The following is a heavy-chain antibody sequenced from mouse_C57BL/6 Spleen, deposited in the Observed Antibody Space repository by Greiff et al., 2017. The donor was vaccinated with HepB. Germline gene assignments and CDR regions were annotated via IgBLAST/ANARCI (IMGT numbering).Heavy chain of an antibody. V-gene: IGHV1-9*01. CDR3: ARKRGTAQATSWFAY. J-gene: IGHJ3*01. CDR1: GYTFTGYW. D-gene: IGHD3-2*02. CDR2: ILPGSGST. Sequence: VQLQQSGAELMKPGASVKLSCKATGYTFTGYWIEWVKQRPGHGLEWIGEILPGSGSTNYNEKFKGKATFTADTSSNTAYMQPSSLTTEDSAIYYCARKRGTAQATSWFAYWGQGTLVTVSA.